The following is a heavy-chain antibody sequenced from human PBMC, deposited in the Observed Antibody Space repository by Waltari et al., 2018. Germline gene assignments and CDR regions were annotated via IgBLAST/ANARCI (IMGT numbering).Heavy chain of an antibody. CDR1: GFTYSNHW. Sequence: EEQLVASGGGLVQPGDSLRPSCAASGFTYSNHWRHWVRQVAGRGLVWVSRINGDGSTSNYADSVKGRFTISRDNTKKTLYLQMKRLRVEDTAVYYCARLAPKTYRSPVPGRDYYYGLDVWGQGTTVTVSS. J-gene: IGHJ6*02. V-gene: IGHV3-74*01. CDR2: INGDGSTS. D-gene: IGHD6-13*01. CDR3: ARLAPKTYRSPVPGRDYYYGLDV.